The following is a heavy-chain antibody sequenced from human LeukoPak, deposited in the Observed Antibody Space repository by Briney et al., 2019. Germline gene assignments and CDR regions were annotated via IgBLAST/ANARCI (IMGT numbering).Heavy chain of an antibody. CDR2: ISYDGSNK. Sequence: GSLRLSCAASGFTFSSYAMHWVRQAPGKGLEWVAVISYDGSNKYYADSVKGRFTISRDNSKNTLYLQMNSLRAEDTAVYYCATGYYYDSSGYSRWFDPWGQGTLVTVSS. CDR1: GFTFSSYA. V-gene: IGHV3-30-3*01. D-gene: IGHD3-22*01. CDR3: ATGYYYDSSGYSRWFDP. J-gene: IGHJ5*02.